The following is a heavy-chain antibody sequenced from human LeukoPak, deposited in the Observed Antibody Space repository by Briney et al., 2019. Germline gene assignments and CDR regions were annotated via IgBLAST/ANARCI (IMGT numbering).Heavy chain of an antibody. D-gene: IGHD1-26*01. CDR1: GYIFTNYA. CDR2: INAGNLNT. V-gene: IGHV1-3*01. J-gene: IGHJ2*01. CDR3: ARGIVGAEVDWYFDL. Sequence: GASVKVSCKASGYIFTNYALHWVRQAPGQRFEWMGWINAGNLNTKYSQKFQGRVTITRDTSARTAYMELSSLRSEDTAVYYCARGIVGAEVDWYFDLWGRGTLVTVSS.